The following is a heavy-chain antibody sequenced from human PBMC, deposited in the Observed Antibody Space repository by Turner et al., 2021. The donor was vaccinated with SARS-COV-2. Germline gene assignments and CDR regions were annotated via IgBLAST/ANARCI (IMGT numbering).Heavy chain of an antibody. J-gene: IGHJ1*01. CDR3: AKDLDYVWGSYRSTEYFQH. CDR1: GFTFSSYA. CDR2: ISGSGGST. Sequence: EVQLLESGGGLVQPGGSLRLSCAASGFTFSSYAMSWVRQAPGKGLELVSVISGSGGSTYYADSVKGRFTISRDNSKNTLYLQMNSLRAEDTAVYYCAKDLDYVWGSYRSTEYFQHWGQGTLVTVSS. V-gene: IGHV3-23*01. D-gene: IGHD3-16*02.